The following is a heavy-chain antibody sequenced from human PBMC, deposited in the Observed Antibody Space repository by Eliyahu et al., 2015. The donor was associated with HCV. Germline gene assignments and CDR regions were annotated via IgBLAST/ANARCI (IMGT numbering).Heavy chain of an antibody. CDR2: ISSGGSTT. D-gene: IGHD2-15*01. CDR1: GFIFSXYA. Sequence: EVQLLESGGDLVQPGGSLRLSCXASGFIFSXYALNWVRQAPGKGLGWVSSISSGGSTTYYADSVKGRFTISRDNSNNMLYLQVNSLRAEDTALYYCAKSGYCSGNTCKFFHYWGQGTLVTVSS. V-gene: IGHV3-23*01. J-gene: IGHJ4*02. CDR3: AKSGYCSGNTCKFFHY.